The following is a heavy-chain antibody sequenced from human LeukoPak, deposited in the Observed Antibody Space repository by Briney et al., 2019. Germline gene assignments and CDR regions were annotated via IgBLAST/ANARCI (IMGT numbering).Heavy chain of an antibody. CDR2: ISGSGGST. D-gene: IGHD3-22*01. Sequence: TGGSLRLSCAASGFTFSSYGMSWVRQAPGKGLEWVSVISGSGGSTYYAASVKGRFTISRDNSKNTLYLQMNSLRVEDTAVYYCAKDSRGYQDYFDYWGQGTLVTVSS. J-gene: IGHJ4*02. CDR3: AKDSRGYQDYFDY. CDR1: GFTFSSYG. V-gene: IGHV3-23*01.